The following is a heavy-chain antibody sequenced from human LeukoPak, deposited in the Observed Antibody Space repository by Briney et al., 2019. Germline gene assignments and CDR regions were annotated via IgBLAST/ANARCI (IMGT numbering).Heavy chain of an antibody. CDR1: GFTFSSYS. D-gene: IGHD5-18*01. CDR3: AKDHELVDTPMVCGY. CDR2: ISSSSSYI. J-gene: IGHJ4*02. Sequence: GGSLRLSCAASGFTFSSYSMNWVRQAPGKGLEWVSSISSSSSYIYYADSVKGRFTISRDNAKNSLYLQMNSLSAEDTAVYYCAKDHELVDTPMVCGYWRQGTGVTVSS. V-gene: IGHV3-21*04.